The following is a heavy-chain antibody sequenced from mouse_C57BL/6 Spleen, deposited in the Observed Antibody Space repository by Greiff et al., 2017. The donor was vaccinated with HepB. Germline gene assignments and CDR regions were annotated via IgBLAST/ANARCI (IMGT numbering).Heavy chain of an antibody. CDR1: GYTFTSYW. Sequence: EVQLQQPGAELVKPGASVKLSCKASGYTFTSYWMNWVKQSHGKSLEWIGVINPYNGGTSYNQKFKGKATLTVDKSSSTAYMELNSLTSEDSAVYYCAKNYDGGFAYWGQGTLVTVSA. V-gene: IGHV1-19*01. D-gene: IGHD2-4*01. CDR2: INPYNGGT. CDR3: AKNYDGGFAY. J-gene: IGHJ3*01.